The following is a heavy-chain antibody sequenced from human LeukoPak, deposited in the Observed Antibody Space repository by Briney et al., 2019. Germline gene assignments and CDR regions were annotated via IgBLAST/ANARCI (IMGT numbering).Heavy chain of an antibody. CDR2: ISPSGDIT. D-gene: IGHD3-10*01. V-gene: IGHV3-23*01. J-gene: IGHJ4*02. CDR1: GYSFSNHW. Sequence: GESLQISCKGSGYSFSNHWIAWVRQAPGKGLEWVSGISPSGDITYYSDSVKGRFTISRDNSKNTPYLEVISLTAEDTAVYYCAKDDAWLRFGEWSQGTLVTVSS. CDR3: AKDDAWLRFGE.